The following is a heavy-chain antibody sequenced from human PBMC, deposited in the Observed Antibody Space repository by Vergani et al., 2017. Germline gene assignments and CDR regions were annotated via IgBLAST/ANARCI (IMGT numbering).Heavy chain of an antibody. D-gene: IGHD6-19*01. CDR3: AKVGRSEVAGTFGAFAI. CDR2: LSASDRRT. V-gene: IGHV3-23*01. CDR1: GFTFIMHA. J-gene: IGHJ3*02. Sequence: EVQLLESGGDLVQPGGSLRLSCAASGFTFIMHAMSWVRQAPGKGLEWVSTLSASDRRTHYADSVKGRFTISRDISKNTLFLHMNSLRPEDTAVYYCAKVGRSEVAGTFGAFAISGQGTMVTVAS.